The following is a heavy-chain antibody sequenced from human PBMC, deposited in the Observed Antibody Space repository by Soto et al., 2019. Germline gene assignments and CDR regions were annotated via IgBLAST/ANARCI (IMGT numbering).Heavy chain of an antibody. CDR3: ARPHGGSSGWDNWFDP. D-gene: IGHD6-25*01. CDR1: GCSISSYY. J-gene: IGHJ5*02. Sequence: LETLSLTCTVSGCSISSYYWSWIRQPPGKGLEWIGYIYYSGSTNYNPSLKSRVTISVDTSKNQFSLKLSSVTAADTALYYCARPHGGSSGWDNWFDPWGQGTLVTVSS. V-gene: IGHV4-59*01. CDR2: IYYSGST.